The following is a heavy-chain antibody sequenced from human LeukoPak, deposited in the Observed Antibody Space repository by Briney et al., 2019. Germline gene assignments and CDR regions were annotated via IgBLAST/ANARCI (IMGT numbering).Heavy chain of an antibody. V-gene: IGHV4-61*01. CDR3: AREGYDSSGYYRVPAAAFDI. CDR2: IYYSGST. J-gene: IGHJ3*02. D-gene: IGHD3-22*01. CDR1: GGSISSSSYY. Sequence: SETLSLTCTVSGGSISSSSYYWSWLRQPPGKGLEWIGYIYYSGSTNYNPSLKSRVTISVDTSKNQFSLKLSSVTAADTAVYYCAREGYDSSGYYRVPAAAFDIWGQGTMVTVSS.